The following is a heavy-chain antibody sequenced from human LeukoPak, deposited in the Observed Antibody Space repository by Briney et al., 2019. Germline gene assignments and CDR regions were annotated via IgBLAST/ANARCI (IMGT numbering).Heavy chain of an antibody. CDR3: ASLKDSSGLADI. D-gene: IGHD3-22*01. CDR1: GFTFSSYG. J-gene: IGHJ3*02. V-gene: IGHV3-33*01. CDR2: IWYDGSNK. Sequence: HPGGSLRLSCAASGFTFSSYGMHWVRQAPGKGLEWVAVIWYDGSNKYYADSVKGRFTISRDNSKSTLYLQMNSLRAEDTAVYYCASLKDSSGLADIWGQGTMVTVSS.